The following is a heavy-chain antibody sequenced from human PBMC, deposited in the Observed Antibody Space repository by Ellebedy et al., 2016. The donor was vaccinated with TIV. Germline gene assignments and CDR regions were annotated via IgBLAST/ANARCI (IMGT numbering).Heavy chain of an antibody. CDR1: GGTFSSYA. CDR3: ARGGPCGGDCYSWFDP. J-gene: IGHJ5*02. CDR2: IIPIFGTA. V-gene: IGHV1-69*13. Sequence: SVKVSCXASGGTFSSYAISWVRQAPGQGLEWMGGIIPIFGTANYAQKFQGRVTITADESTSTAYMELSSLRSEDTAVYYCARGGPCGGDCYSWFDPWGQGTLVTVSS. D-gene: IGHD2-21*02.